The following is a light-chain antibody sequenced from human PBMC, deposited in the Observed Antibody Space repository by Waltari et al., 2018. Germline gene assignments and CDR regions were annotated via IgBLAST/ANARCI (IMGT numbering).Light chain of an antibody. Sequence: EIVLTQSPGTLSLSPGERATLSCRASQSVSGLAWYQQRPSQAPRLLIYGASSRATGIPDRFSGSGSGTDFTLTISRLEPEDFAFYYCQQYGSSPRVTFGPGTKVEIK. V-gene: IGKV3-20*01. CDR3: QQYGSSPRVT. CDR2: GAS. J-gene: IGKJ3*01. CDR1: QSVSG.